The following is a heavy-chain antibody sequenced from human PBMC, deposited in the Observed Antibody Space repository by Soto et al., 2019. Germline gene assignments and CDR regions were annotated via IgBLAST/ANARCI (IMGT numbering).Heavy chain of an antibody. D-gene: IGHD4-4*01. CDR3: GLRLYRNTADR. V-gene: IGHV1-8*01. J-gene: IGHJ5*02. CDR2: MNPNSGNT. CDR1: GYTFTSYD. Sequence: QVQLVQSGAEVKKPGASVKVSCKASGYTFTSYDINWVRQATGQGLEWMGWMNPNSGNTGSAQKFQGRVTMTRNTCIRTDYRELSSLRSADTAVSYCGLRLYRNTADRWGPGTLVTVSS.